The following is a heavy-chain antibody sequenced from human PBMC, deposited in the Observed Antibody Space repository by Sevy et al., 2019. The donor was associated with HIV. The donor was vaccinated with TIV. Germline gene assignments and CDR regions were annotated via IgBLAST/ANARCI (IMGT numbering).Heavy chain of an antibody. CDR3: ARAALISLDRLGATSVFDC. CDR2: IYFTGST. J-gene: IGHJ4*02. D-gene: IGHD1-26*01. Sequence: SETLSLTCTVSGGSTSLYYWSWIRQPPGKGLEWIGYIYFTGSTDYKPSLKSRATISLDTSKNQFSLKRTSVTAANTAVYYCARAALISLDRLGATSVFDCWGQGTPVTVSS. CDR1: GGSTSLYY. V-gene: IGHV4-59*13.